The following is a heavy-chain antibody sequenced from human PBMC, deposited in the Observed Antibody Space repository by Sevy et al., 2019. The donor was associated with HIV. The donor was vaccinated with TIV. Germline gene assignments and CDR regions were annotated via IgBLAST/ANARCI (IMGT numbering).Heavy chain of an antibody. V-gene: IGHV3-21*05. CDR2: ISSASSYI. J-gene: IGHJ4*02. D-gene: IGHD3-10*01. CDR1: GFTFNNNF. CDR3: ARGDYYGSLYYFDY. Sequence: GGSLSLSCAASGFTFNNNFLNWVRQVPGKGLEWVSNISSASSYINYPDSVKGRFTISRDNAKNLVFLEMNNLRPEDTAVYFCARGDYYGSLYYFDYWGQGTLVTVSS.